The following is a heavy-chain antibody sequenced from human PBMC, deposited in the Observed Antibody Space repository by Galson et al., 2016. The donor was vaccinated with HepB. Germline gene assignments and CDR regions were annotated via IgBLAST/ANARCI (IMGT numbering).Heavy chain of an antibody. D-gene: IGHD3-16*01. CDR3: ASDCLSYGYSAYYGIDV. J-gene: IGHJ6*04. Sequence: ETLSLTCTVSGGSVSNGTYYWSWIRQPPGKGLEWIGYIYYRGTTNYNPSLKTRVTMSVDTSKNQFSLKLRSVTAADTAVYYCASDCLSYGYSAYYGIDVWGKGTPGTVS. CDR2: IYYRGTT. CDR1: GGSVSNGTYY. V-gene: IGHV4-61*01.